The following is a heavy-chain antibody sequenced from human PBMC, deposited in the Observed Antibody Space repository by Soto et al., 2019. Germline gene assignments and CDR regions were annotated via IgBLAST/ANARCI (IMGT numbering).Heavy chain of an antibody. CDR2: MNPNSGNT. J-gene: IGHJ4*02. CDR1: GYTFTSYD. V-gene: IGHV1-8*01. D-gene: IGHD6-19*01. CDR3: ARAVTGTPPVY. Sequence: GASVKVSCKASGYTFTSYDINWVRQATGQGLEWMGWMNPNSGNTGYAQKFQGRVTMTRDTSTSTAYMELSSLRSEDTAVYYCARAVTGTPPVYWGQGTLVTVSS.